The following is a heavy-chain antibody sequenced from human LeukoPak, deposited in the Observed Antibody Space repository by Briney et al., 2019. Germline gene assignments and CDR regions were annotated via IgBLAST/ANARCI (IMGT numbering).Heavy chain of an antibody. Sequence: GGSLRLSCAASGFTFSSYAMSWVRQAPGKGLEWVSTISGSAGNTFYADSMEGRFTISRDNSKNTLYLQMNSLRAEDTAVYYCAKRHSSGWYYFEYWGQGTLVTVSA. J-gene: IGHJ4*02. D-gene: IGHD6-19*01. CDR1: GFTFSSYA. CDR3: AKRHSSGWYYFEY. V-gene: IGHV3-23*01. CDR2: ISGSAGNT.